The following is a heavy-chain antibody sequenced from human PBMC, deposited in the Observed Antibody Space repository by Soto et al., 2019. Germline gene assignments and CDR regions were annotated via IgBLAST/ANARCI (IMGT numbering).Heavy chain of an antibody. Sequence: ASMKVSCKASGYTFTSYGISWVRQAPGQGLEWKGWISAYNGNTNYAQKLQGRVTMTTDTSTSTAYMELRSLRFDDTAVYYCARPSSSWYEIDYWGQGTLVTVSS. CDR1: GYTFTSYG. CDR3: ARPSSSWYEIDY. D-gene: IGHD6-13*01. CDR2: ISAYNGNT. V-gene: IGHV1-18*01. J-gene: IGHJ4*02.